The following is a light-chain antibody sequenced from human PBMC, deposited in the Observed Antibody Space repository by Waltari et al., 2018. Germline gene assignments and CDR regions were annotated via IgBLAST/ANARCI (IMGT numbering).Light chain of an antibody. CDR3: QQYNSYSLLT. CDR1: QSISKW. V-gene: IGKV1-5*03. CDR2: EAS. J-gene: IGKJ4*01. Sequence: DIRMTQSPSTLSASAGDRVIISGRASQSISKWLAWYQQKPGKAPHLLIYEASTLQSGVPSRFSGTGSGTDFTLTISSLQPDDFATYYCQQYNSYSLLTFGGGTKVEIK.